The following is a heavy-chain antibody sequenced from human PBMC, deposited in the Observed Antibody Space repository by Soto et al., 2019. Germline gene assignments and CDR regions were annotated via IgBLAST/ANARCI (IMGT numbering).Heavy chain of an antibody. CDR3: EKVMDQWLLSYYRY. CDR2: ISYDGSNK. D-gene: IGHD3-3*01. V-gene: IGHV3-30*18. J-gene: IGHJ1*01. Sequence: GGSLRLSCAASGFTFSSYGMHWVRQAPGKGLEWVAVISYDGSNKYYADSVKGRFTISRDNSKNTLYLQMNSLRAEDTAVYYCEKVMDQWLLSYYRYWGQGPLVTVSS. CDR1: GFTFSSYG.